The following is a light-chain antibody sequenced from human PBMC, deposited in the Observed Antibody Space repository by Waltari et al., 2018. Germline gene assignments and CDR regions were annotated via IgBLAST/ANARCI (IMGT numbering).Light chain of an antibody. CDR1: QGLVYPDGDTY. CDR3: MQGTHWPWT. V-gene: IGKV2-30*01. Sequence: DVVMTQSPLSLPVTLGQPASISCRSSQGLVYPDGDTYLNWFQQRPGQSPRRLIYKIFNRDSGVPDRFSGSGSGTDFTLKISRVEAEDVGVYYCMQGTHWPWTFGQGTKVEIK. J-gene: IGKJ1*01. CDR2: KIF.